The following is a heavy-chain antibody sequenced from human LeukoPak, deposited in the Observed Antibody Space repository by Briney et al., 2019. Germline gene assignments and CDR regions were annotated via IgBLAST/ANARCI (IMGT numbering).Heavy chain of an antibody. CDR3: ARGSRNRITIFGVVMPNYYYYMDV. Sequence: GASVKVSCKASGYTFTSYDINWVRQATGQGLEWMGWMNPNSGNTGYAQKLQGRVTMTRNTSISTAYMELSSLRSEDTAVYYCARGSRNRITIFGVVMPNYYYYMDVWGKGTTVTVSS. V-gene: IGHV1-8*01. CDR2: MNPNSGNT. CDR1: GYTFTSYD. D-gene: IGHD3-3*01. J-gene: IGHJ6*03.